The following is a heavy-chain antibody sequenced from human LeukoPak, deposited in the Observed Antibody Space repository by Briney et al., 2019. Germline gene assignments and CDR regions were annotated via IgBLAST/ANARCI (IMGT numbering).Heavy chain of an antibody. Sequence: ASVKVSCKASGYTFTSYDINWVRQATGQGLEWMGWMNPNSGNTAYAQKFRGRVTMSRDTSISTAYMELSSLRSEDTAVYYCARLPKYSRPLDYWGQGTLATVSS. CDR2: MNPNSGNT. V-gene: IGHV1-8*01. J-gene: IGHJ4*02. CDR1: GYTFTSYD. CDR3: ARLPKYSRPLDY. D-gene: IGHD6-6*01.